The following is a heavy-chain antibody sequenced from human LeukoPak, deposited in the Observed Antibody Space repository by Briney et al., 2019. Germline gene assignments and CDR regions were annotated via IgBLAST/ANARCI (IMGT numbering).Heavy chain of an antibody. Sequence: SQTLSLTCAVSGGSITSGDYSWSWIRQPPGKGLEWIGCIYHSGNTYYNPSLKSRVTISVDRSKNHFSLRLTSVTAADTAVYYCARAYFYNGMDVWGQGTTVTVSS. CDR1: GGSITSGDYS. J-gene: IGHJ6*02. CDR2: IYHSGNT. V-gene: IGHV4-30-2*01. CDR3: ARAYFYNGMDV.